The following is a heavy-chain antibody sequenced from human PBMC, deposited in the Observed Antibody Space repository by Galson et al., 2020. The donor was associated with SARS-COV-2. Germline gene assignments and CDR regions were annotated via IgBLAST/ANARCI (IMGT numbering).Heavy chain of an antibody. J-gene: IGHJ3*02. CDR2: IYYSGST. D-gene: IGHD3-22*01. V-gene: IGHV4-39*01. CDR1: GGSISSSSYY. Sequence: SETLSLTCTVSGGSISSSSYYWGWIRQPPGKGLEWIGSIYYSGSTNYNPSLKSRVTISVDTSKNQFSLKLSSVTAADTAVYYCARHKTDYYDSSGYYYGHTDAFDIWGQGTMVTVSS. CDR3: ARHKTDYYDSSGYYYGHTDAFDI.